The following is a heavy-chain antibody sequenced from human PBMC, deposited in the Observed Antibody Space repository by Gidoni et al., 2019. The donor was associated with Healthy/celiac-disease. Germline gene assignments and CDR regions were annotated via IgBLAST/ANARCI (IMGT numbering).Heavy chain of an antibody. D-gene: IGHD2-2*01. V-gene: IGHV3-30*04. CDR3: ATESSDCSSTSCYHDY. Sequence: SCAASGFTFSSYAMHWVRQAPGKGLEWVAVISYDGSNKYYADSVKGRFTISRDNSKNTLYLQMNSLRAEDTAVYYCATESSDCSSTSCYHDYWGQGTLVTVSS. CDR1: GFTFSSYA. CDR2: ISYDGSNK. J-gene: IGHJ4*02.